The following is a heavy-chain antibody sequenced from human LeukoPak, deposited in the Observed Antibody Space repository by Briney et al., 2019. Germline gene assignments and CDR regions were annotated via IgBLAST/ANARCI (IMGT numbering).Heavy chain of an antibody. D-gene: IGHD4-23*01. CDR2: IFPIFGTA. J-gene: IGHJ4*02. Sequence: SVKVSCKASGGTFSSYAISWVRQAPGQGLEWMGRIFPIFGTANYAQKFQGRVTITTDESTSTAYMELSSLRSEDTAVYYCARGRWEVSGYFDYWGQGTLVTVSS. CDR1: GGTFSSYA. V-gene: IGHV1-69*05. CDR3: ARGRWEVSGYFDY.